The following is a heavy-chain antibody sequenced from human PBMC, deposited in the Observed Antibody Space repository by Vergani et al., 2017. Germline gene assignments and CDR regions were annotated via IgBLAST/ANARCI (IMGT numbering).Heavy chain of an antibody. Sequence: QVQLQESGPGLVKPSQTLSLTCTVSGGSISSGDYYWSWIRQPPGKGLEWIGYIYYSGSTYYNPSLKSRVTISVDTSKNQFSLKLSSVTAADTAVYYCARDQTEQVAVAVHYYYYGMDVWGQGTTVTVSS. CDR3: ARDQTEQVAVAVHYYYYGMDV. D-gene: IGHD6-19*01. J-gene: IGHJ6*02. CDR1: GGSISSGDYY. CDR2: IYYSGST. V-gene: IGHV4-30-4*01.